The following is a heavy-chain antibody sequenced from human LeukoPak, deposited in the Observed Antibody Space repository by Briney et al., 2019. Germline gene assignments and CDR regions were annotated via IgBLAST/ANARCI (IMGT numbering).Heavy chain of an antibody. J-gene: IGHJ4*02. CDR1: GYTSTGYY. Sequence: GASVKVSCKASGYTSTGYYMHWVRQAPGQGLEWMGWINPNSGGTNYAQKFQGRVTMTRDTSISTAYMELSRLRSDDTAVYYCARARGSYRYQDYWGQGTLVTVSS. D-gene: IGHD3-16*02. V-gene: IGHV1-2*02. CDR3: ARARGSYRYQDY. CDR2: INPNSGGT.